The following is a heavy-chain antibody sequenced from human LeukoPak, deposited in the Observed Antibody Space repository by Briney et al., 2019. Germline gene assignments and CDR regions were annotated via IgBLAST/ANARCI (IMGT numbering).Heavy chain of an antibody. D-gene: IGHD3-22*01. CDR1: GFTFSSYA. V-gene: IGHV3-23*01. CDR2: ISGSGGST. Sequence: GGSLRLSCAASGFTFSSYAMSWVRQAPGKGLEWVSAISGSGGSTYCADSVKGRFTISRDNSKNALYLQMNSLRAEDTAVYYCAKDNWSYDSLNAFDIWGQGTMVTVSS. J-gene: IGHJ3*02. CDR3: AKDNWSYDSLNAFDI.